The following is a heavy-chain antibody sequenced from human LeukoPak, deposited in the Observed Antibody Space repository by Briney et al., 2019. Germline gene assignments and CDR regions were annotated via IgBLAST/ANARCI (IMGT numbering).Heavy chain of an antibody. Sequence: PSETLSLTCTVSGGSVNSYYLSWIRQPAGKTLEWIGRIYDGGSTNYNPSLKSRVTMSVDTSKNQISLKLKSVTAADTAVYYCASSPTPGGRFDYWGQGTLVTVSS. J-gene: IGHJ4*02. CDR1: GGSVNSYY. D-gene: IGHD1-1*01. CDR3: ASSPTPGGRFDY. V-gene: IGHV4-4*07. CDR2: IYDGGST.